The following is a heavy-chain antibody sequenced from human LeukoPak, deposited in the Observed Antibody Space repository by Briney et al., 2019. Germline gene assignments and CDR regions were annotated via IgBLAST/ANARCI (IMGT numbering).Heavy chain of an antibody. D-gene: IGHD3-10*01. CDR2: IRYDGSNK. Sequence: GGSLRLSCLASGFTFSSYGMHWVRQAPGKGLEWVAFIRYDGSNKYYADSVKGRFTISRDNAKNSLYLQMNSLRAEDTALYYCAKDTYYYGSGVDYWGQGTLVTVSS. J-gene: IGHJ4*02. CDR1: GFTFSSYG. V-gene: IGHV3-30*02. CDR3: AKDTYYYGSGVDY.